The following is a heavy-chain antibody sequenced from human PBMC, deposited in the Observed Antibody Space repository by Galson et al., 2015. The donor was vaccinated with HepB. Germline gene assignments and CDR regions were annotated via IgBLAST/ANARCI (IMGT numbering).Heavy chain of an antibody. D-gene: IGHD4-17*01. Sequence: SLRLSCAASGFTFSDYYMSWIRQAPGKGLEWVSYISSSSSYTNYADSVKGRFTISRDNAKNSLYLQMNSLRAEDTAVYYCAREGMTTVTSIDYWGQGTLVTVSS. V-gene: IGHV3-11*06. J-gene: IGHJ4*02. CDR1: GFTFSDYY. CDR3: AREGMTTVTSIDY. CDR2: ISSSSSYT.